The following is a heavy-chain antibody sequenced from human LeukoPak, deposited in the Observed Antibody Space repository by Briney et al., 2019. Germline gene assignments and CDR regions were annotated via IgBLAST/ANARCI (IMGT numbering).Heavy chain of an antibody. V-gene: IGHV3-33*01. Sequence: PGGSLRLSCAASGFTFSSYGMRWVRQAPGKGLEWVAVIWYDGSNKYYADSVKGRFTISRDNSKNTLYLQMSSLRAEDTAVYYCASTSGWYEPIDYWGQGTLVTVSS. D-gene: IGHD6-19*01. CDR1: GFTFSSYG. CDR2: IWYDGSNK. J-gene: IGHJ4*02. CDR3: ASTSGWYEPIDY.